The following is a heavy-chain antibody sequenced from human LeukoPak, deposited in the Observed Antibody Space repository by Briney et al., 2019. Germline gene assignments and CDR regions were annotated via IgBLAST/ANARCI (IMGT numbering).Heavy chain of an antibody. Sequence: SETLSLTCTVSGGSISSYYWSWIRQPAGKGLDWIGRIYTSGSTNYNPSLKSRVTMSVDTSKNQFSLKLSSVTAADTAVYYCARDRLWFGETYYFDYWGQGTLVTVSS. CDR3: ARDRLWFGETYYFDY. CDR1: GGSISSYY. D-gene: IGHD3-10*01. CDR2: IYTSGST. J-gene: IGHJ4*02. V-gene: IGHV4-4*07.